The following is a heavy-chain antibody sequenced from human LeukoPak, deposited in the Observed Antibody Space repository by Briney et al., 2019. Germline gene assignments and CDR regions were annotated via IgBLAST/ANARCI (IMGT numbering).Heavy chain of an antibody. Sequence: GGSLRLSCAASGFTFNTYGMQWVRQAPGKGLEWVTIISYDGSNKFYADSVKGRFTISRDNSKNTLYLQMNSLRAEDTAVYYCAKDVSTGFGGIGELSSHGMDVWGKGTTVTVPS. CDR3: AKDVSTGFGGIGELSSHGMDV. CDR1: GFTFNTYG. V-gene: IGHV3-30*18. CDR2: ISYDGSNK. D-gene: IGHD3-10*01. J-gene: IGHJ6*04.